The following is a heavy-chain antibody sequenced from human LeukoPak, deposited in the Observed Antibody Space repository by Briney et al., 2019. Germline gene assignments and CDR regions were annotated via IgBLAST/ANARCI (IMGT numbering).Heavy chain of an antibody. D-gene: IGHD2-2*01. CDR1: GGSISSYY. CDR2: IYYSGST. CDR3: ARLAAPLYRQLFDY. V-gene: IGHV4-59*08. J-gene: IGHJ4*02. Sequence: PSETLSLTCTVSGGSISSYYWSWIRQPPGKGLEWIGYIYYSGSTNYNPSLKSRVTISVDTSKNQFSLKLSSVTAADTAVYYCARLAAPLYRQLFDYWGQGTLVTVSS.